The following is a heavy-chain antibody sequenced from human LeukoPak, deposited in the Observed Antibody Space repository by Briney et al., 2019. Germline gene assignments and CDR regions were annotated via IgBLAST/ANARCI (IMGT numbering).Heavy chain of an antibody. D-gene: IGHD4/OR15-4a*01. CDR3: AKDGAKWAPPKAFEH. J-gene: IGHJ4*02. V-gene: IGHV3-7*03. CDR1: GGSISSSNYY. CDR2: IKQDGSEK. Sequence: ETLSLTCTVSGGSISSSNYYWGWIRQPPGKGPEWVASIKQDGSEKSYVDSVKGRFTISRDNARTSLSLQMNSLRAEDSAVYYCAKDGAKWAPPKAFEHWGQGTLVTVSS.